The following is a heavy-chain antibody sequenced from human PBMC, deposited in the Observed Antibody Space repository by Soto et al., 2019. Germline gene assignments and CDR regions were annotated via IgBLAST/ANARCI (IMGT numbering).Heavy chain of an antibody. Sequence: EVNLAESGGGLVTPGGSLRLSCAASGFTFSDYTMNWFRQAPGKGLEWVSSITGGRDYTYYADSVTGRFAISRDNAKNSLFLQMDSLRGEDTAVYYCARDQEYTAGWSHGMDVWGQGTTVTVSS. J-gene: IGHJ6*02. D-gene: IGHD6-19*01. CDR1: GFTFSDYT. CDR2: ITGGRDYT. V-gene: IGHV3-21*01. CDR3: ARDQEYTAGWSHGMDV.